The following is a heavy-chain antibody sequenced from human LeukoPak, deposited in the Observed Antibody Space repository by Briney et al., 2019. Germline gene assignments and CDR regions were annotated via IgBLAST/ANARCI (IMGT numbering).Heavy chain of an antibody. CDR2: IDSSGTA. CDR1: GGSISTSGYY. Sequence: SETLSLTCTVSGGSISTSGYYWGWIRQPPGKGLEYFASIDSSGTAYYNPSLQSRVTISADTSKNQFSLMLSSVTAADTAVYYCTRDRGQWLVDYWGQGTLVTVSS. D-gene: IGHD6-19*01. V-gene: IGHV4-39*07. CDR3: TRDRGQWLVDY. J-gene: IGHJ4*02.